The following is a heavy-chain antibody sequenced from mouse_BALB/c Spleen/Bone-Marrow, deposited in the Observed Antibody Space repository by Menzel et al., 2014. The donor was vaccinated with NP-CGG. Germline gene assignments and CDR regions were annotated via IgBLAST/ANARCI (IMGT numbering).Heavy chain of an antibody. Sequence: QVQLKESGAELVKPGASVKLSCKASGYTFTSYWMHWVKQRPGQGLEWIGEIDPSDSYTNYNQKFKGEATLTVDKSSSTAYMQLSSLTSEDSAVYYCATARATSYAMDYWGQGTSVTVSS. CDR3: ATARATSYAMDY. V-gene: IGHV1-69*02. D-gene: IGHD3-1*01. CDR2: IDPSDSYT. CDR1: GYTFTSYW. J-gene: IGHJ4*01.